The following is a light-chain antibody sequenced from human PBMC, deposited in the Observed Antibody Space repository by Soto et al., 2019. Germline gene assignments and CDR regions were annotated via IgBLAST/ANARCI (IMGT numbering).Light chain of an antibody. CDR1: QSISSW. Sequence: DIQMTQSPSTLSASVGDRVTITCRASQSISSWLAWYQQKPGKAPKLLIYKESSLESGVPSRFSGSGSGTEFTLSISGLQPDDFGTYCCQLYNSFGGGTKVGIK. CDR2: KES. CDR3: QLYNS. V-gene: IGKV1-5*03. J-gene: IGKJ4*01.